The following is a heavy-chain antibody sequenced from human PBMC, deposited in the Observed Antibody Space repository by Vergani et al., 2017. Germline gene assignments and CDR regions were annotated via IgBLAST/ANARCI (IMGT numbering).Heavy chain of an antibody. D-gene: IGHD6-13*01. Sequence: QVQLVESGGGLVKPGGSLRLSCAASGFTFSDYYMSWIRQAPGKGLEWVSYISSSGSTIYYADSVKGRFTISRDNATNSLYLQMNSLRAEDTAVYYCARDMLAAAGTANYYYYYGMDVWGQGTTVTVSS. V-gene: IGHV3-11*01. CDR1: GFTFSDYY. CDR2: ISSSGSTI. J-gene: IGHJ6*02. CDR3: ARDMLAAAGTANYYYYYGMDV.